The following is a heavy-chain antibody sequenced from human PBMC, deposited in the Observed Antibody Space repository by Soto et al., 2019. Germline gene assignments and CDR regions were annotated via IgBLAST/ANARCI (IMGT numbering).Heavy chain of an antibody. CDR3: ARERYQVLSDGMDV. V-gene: IGHV1-2*02. D-gene: IGHD2-2*01. CDR2: LNPKSGGT. Sequence: ASVKVSCKASGFTFSDYYMHWVREAPGQGLEWMGWLNPKSGGTTYAQKFQGRLTLSRDTSINTAYMELSRLSIDDTALYYCARERYQVLSDGMDVWGQGTTVTVSS. J-gene: IGHJ6*02. CDR1: GFTFSDYY.